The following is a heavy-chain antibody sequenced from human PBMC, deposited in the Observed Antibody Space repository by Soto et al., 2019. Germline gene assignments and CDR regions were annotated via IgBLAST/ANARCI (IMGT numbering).Heavy chain of an antibody. J-gene: IGHJ4*02. CDR2: IYYSGST. V-gene: IGHV4-39*01. Sequence: QLQLQESGPGLVKPSETLSLTCTVSGGSISSSSYYWGWIRQPPGKGLEWIGSIYYSGSTYYNPSLKSRVTISVDTSKNQFSLKLSSVTAADTAVYYCALRGEDGYKYDYWGQGTLFTVSS. CDR1: GGSISSSSYY. CDR3: ALRGEDGYKYDY. D-gene: IGHD5-12*01.